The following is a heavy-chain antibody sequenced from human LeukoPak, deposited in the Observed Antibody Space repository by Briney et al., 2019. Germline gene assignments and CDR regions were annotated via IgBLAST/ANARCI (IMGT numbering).Heavy chain of an antibody. CDR1: GFTFSNYW. D-gene: IGHD3-10*01. Sequence: PGGSLRLSCAASGFTFSNYWMHWVRQSPGKGLVWVSRIDTNGIATTYVDSVKGRFTISRDNAKKTLYLQMNSLRAEDTAVYYCARDRTAWFGDPLIGYGMDVWGQGTTVTVSS. CDR2: IDTNGIAT. V-gene: IGHV3-74*03. J-gene: IGHJ6*02. CDR3: ARDRTAWFGDPLIGYGMDV.